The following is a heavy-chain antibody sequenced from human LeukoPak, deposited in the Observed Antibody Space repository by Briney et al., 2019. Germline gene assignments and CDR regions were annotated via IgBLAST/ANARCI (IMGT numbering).Heavy chain of an antibody. Sequence: GGSLRLSCAASGFTFSSYAMTWVRQAPGKGLEWVSAISGSGGITYYADSVKGRFTISRDNSKNTLYLQINSLRAEDTAVYYCAGYGGSYPYYMDVWGKGTTVTISS. D-gene: IGHD1-26*01. CDR1: GFTFSSYA. CDR2: ISGSGGIT. CDR3: AGYGGSYPYYMDV. V-gene: IGHV3-23*01. J-gene: IGHJ6*03.